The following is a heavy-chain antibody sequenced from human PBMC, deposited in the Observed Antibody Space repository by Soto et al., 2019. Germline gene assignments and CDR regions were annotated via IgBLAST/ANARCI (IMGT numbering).Heavy chain of an antibody. J-gene: IGHJ4*02. CDR1: GFTFSGFS. CDR3: AKDAVYDDGVWLPDY. D-gene: IGHD4-17*01. CDR2: IVGSGDA. Sequence: GGSLRLSCAASGFTFSGFSMNWVRQAPGKGLEWVSGIVGSGDAFHADSVKGRFTISKDNSKNTLYLQMNGLRAEDTAVYFCAKDAVYDDGVWLPDYWGQGTLVTVSS. V-gene: IGHV3-23*01.